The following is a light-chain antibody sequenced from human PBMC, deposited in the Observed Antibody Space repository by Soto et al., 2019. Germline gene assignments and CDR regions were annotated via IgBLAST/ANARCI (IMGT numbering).Light chain of an antibody. CDR2: DVS. V-gene: IGLV2-14*01. Sequence: QSALTQPASVSGSPGQSITISCTGTSNDVGGYNYVSWYQQQPGKAPKLMIYDVSNRPSGVSNRFSGSKSSNTAYLTISGLQAEDVADYYCISYTSISTLGVFGGGSQLTL. CDR3: ISYTSISTLGV. J-gene: IGLJ2*01. CDR1: SNDVGGYNY.